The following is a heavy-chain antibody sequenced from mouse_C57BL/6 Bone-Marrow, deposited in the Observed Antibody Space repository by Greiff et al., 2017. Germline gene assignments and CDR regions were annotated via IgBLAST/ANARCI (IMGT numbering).Heavy chain of an antibody. D-gene: IGHD2-3*01. Sequence: VHVKQSGPGLVQPSQSLSITCTVSGFSLTSYGVHWVRQSPGKGLEWLGVIWSGGSTDYNAAFISRLSISKDNSKSQVFFKMNSLQADDTAIYYCASYDGYPAWFAYWGQGTLVTVSA. CDR1: GFSLTSYG. CDR2: IWSGGST. CDR3: ASYDGYPAWFAY. J-gene: IGHJ3*01. V-gene: IGHV2-2*01.